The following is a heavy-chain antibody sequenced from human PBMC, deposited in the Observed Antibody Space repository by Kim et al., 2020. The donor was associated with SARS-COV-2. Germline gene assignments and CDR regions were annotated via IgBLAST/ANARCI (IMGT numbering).Heavy chain of an antibody. D-gene: IGHD3-10*01. CDR3: ARDPSRSRYGSGSYLFDI. V-gene: IGHV3-21*01. Sequence: GGSLRLSCAASGFTFSSYSMNWVRQAPGKGLEWVSSISSSSSSIYYADSVKGRFTISRDNAKNSLYLQMNSLRAEDTAVYYCARDPSRSRYGSGSYLFDIWGQGTMVTVSS. J-gene: IGHJ3*02. CDR2: ISSSSSSI. CDR1: GFTFSSYS.